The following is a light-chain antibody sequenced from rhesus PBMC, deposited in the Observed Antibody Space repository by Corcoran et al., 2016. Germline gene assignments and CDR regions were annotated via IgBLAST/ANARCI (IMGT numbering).Light chain of an antibody. CDR2: RGITRESGVPQLHFSGES. CDR1: QSLLYSSNNKNS. V-gene: IGKV4-1*01. CDR3: QQYYSTPYS. J-gene: IGKJ2*01. Sequence: DIVMTQSPDSLAVSLGERVTINCKSSQSLLYSSNNKNSLAWYQQKPDKAPKLPIYRGITRESGVPQLHFSGESTREPGVPPRFSGRGSGTDFTLTSCGLQAEDVAVYYCQQYYSTPYSFGQGTKVAIK.